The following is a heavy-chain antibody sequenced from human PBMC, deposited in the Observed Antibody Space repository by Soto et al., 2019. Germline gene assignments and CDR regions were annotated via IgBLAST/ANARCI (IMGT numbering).Heavy chain of an antibody. Sequence: SETLFLTCTASGGSISSYHWSWIRQSPGKGLEWIGYTNTYGNTKYSPYLKSRVTMSVDTSKNHCSLKLISVTAADTAVYFCAREGNLGRWIQPLDPWGQRTLVTVSS. J-gene: IGHJ5*02. CDR2: TNTYGNT. D-gene: IGHD2-2*03. CDR1: GGSISSYH. V-gene: IGHV4-4*07. CDR3: AREGNLGRWIQPLDP.